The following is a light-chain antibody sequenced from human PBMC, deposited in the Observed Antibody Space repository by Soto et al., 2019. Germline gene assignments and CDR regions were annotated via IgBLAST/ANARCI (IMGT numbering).Light chain of an antibody. V-gene: IGLV1-40*01. CDR3: QSYDSTLSGVV. J-gene: IGLJ3*02. CDR2: GNI. Sequence: QLVLTQPPSVSGAPGQRVTISCTGSSSNFGAGYDVHWYQQLPGTAPKLLIYGNINRPSGLPDRFSGSKSGTSASLVITGLQAEDEADYYCQSYDSTLSGVVFGGGTKLTVL. CDR1: SSNFGAGYD.